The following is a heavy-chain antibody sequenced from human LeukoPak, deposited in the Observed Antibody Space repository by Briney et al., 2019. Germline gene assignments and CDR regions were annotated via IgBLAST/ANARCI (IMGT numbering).Heavy chain of an antibody. CDR2: ISSSSSYI. V-gene: IGHV3-21*01. CDR3: ARDPGLMRAAACGDY. Sequence: GGSLRLSCAASGFTFSSYSMNWVRQAPGKGLEWVSSISSSSSYIYYADSVKGRFTISRDNAKNSLYLQLSSLRVEDTAVYYCARDPGLMRAAACGDYWGQGTLVIVSS. D-gene: IGHD6-13*01. J-gene: IGHJ4*02. CDR1: GFTFSSYS.